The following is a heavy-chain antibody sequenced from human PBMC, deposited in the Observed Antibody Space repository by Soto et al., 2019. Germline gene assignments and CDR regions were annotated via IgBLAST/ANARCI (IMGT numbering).Heavy chain of an antibody. D-gene: IGHD6-6*01. Sequence: QALSVTCAISGDSVSSNSAACNLIRTSPSRGLEWLGRTYYRSKWYNDYAVSVKSRITINPDTSKNQFSLQLNSVTPEDTAVYYCAREASSSAYYYGMDVWGQGTTVTVSS. CDR3: AREASSSAYYYGMDV. CDR2: TYYRSKWYN. V-gene: IGHV6-1*01. J-gene: IGHJ6*02. CDR1: GDSVSSNSAA.